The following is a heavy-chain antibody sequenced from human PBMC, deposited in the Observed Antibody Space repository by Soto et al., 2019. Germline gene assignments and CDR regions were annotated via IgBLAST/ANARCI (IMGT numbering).Heavy chain of an antibody. CDR2: MNPNSGNT. V-gene: IGHV1-8*01. CDR1: GYTFTSYD. D-gene: IGHD3-10*01. CDR3: GRGSGSMVRGRGWFDP. Sequence: QVQLVQSGAEVKKPGASVKVSCKASGYTFTSYDINWVRQATGQGLEWMGWMNPNSGNTGYAQKFQGRVTMTRNTSITTAYMELSSLRSEDTAVYYCGRGSGSMVRGRGWFDPWGQGTLVTVSS. J-gene: IGHJ5*02.